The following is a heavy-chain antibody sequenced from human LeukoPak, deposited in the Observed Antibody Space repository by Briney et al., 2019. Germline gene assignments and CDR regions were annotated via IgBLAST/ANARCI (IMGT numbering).Heavy chain of an antibody. J-gene: IGHJ3*02. D-gene: IGHD3-10*01. Sequence: GRSLRLSCAASGFTFSSYAMHWVRQAPGKGLEWVAVISYDGSSKYYADSVKGRFTISRDNSKNTLYLQMNSLRAEDTAVYYCAREGPYYPDAFDIWGQGTMVTVSS. CDR1: GFTFSSYA. CDR3: AREGPYYPDAFDI. V-gene: IGHV3-30-3*01. CDR2: ISYDGSSK.